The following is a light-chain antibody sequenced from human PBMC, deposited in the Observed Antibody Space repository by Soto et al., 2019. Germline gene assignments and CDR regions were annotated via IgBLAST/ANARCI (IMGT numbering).Light chain of an antibody. Sequence: DIQMTQTPSTLSRSVGDRVTLTCRASQTITTCLARYQQKPGKAPKLLIYKASTLKSGVPSRFSGSGSGTEFTLTISSLQSEDFAVYYCQQYNNWPSLTFGGGTKVDIK. J-gene: IGKJ4*01. CDR1: QTITTC. CDR3: QQYNNWPSLT. V-gene: IGKV1-5*03. CDR2: KAS.